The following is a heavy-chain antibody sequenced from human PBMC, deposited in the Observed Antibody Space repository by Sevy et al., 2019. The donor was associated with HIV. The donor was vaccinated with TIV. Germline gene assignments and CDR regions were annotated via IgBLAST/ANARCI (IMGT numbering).Heavy chain of an antibody. D-gene: IGHD3-3*01. CDR3: AKDPLGYLEWLFAHTTSFDY. CDR1: GFTFSSYA. V-gene: IGHV3-23*01. CDR2: ISGSGGGT. Sequence: GGSLRLSCAASGFTFSSYAMSWVRQAPGKGLEWVSAISGSGGGTYYADSVKGRFTISRDNSKNTLYLQMNSLRAEDKAVYYCAKDPLGYLEWLFAHTTSFDYWGQGTLVTVSS. J-gene: IGHJ4*02.